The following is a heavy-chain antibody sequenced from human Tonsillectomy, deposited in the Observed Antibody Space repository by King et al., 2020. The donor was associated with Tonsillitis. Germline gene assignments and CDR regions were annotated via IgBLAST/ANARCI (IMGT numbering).Heavy chain of an antibody. J-gene: IGHJ4*02. Sequence: FQLVQSGAEVKKPGSSVTVSCRTSGGSFSDYPISWVRQAPGRGLEWMGRIIPILDIVNYAQRFQDKVTIAADKSTSTVYMEVSILGSEDTAVYYCARARRSTSGGDFEYWGQGTLVTVSS. CDR2: IIPILDIV. CDR1: GGSFSDYP. CDR3: ARARRSTSGGDFEY. D-gene: IGHD2/OR15-2a*01. V-gene: IGHV1-69*04.